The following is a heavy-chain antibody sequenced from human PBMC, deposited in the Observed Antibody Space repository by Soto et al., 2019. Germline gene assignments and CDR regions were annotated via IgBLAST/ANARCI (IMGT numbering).Heavy chain of an antibody. J-gene: IGHJ4*02. D-gene: IGHD3-22*01. V-gene: IGHV5-51*01. CDR1: GYSFTSYW. CDR2: IYPGDSDT. Sequence: GESLKISCKGSGYSFTSYWIGWVRQMPGKGLEWMGIIYPGDSDTRYSPSFQGQVTISADKSISTAYLQWSSLKASDTAMYYCASTWCKYYDRGGYAFWGQGSLVTGSS. CDR3: ASTWCKYYDRGGYAF.